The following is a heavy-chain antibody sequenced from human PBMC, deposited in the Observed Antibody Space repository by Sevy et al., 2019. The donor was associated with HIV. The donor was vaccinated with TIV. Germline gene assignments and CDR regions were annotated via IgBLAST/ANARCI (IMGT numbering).Heavy chain of an antibody. Sequence: GGTLRLSCAASEFTLRIYWMHWVRQAPGKGLVWVSRINPDGSSTTYADSVKGRFTISRDNAKNTLYLQMNSLRAEDTAVYYCARTTADWYFGLWGRGTLVTVSS. CDR2: INPDGSST. CDR3: ARTTADWYFGL. J-gene: IGHJ2*01. D-gene: IGHD1-1*01. CDR1: EFTLRIYW. V-gene: IGHV3-74*01.